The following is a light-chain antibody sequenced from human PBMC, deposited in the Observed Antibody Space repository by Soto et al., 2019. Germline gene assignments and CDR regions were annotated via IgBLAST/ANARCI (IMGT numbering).Light chain of an antibody. J-gene: IGLJ2*01. CDR1: TGAVTSGYY. CDR2: STS. CDR3: LRFYGGQMGV. V-gene: IGLV7-43*01. Sequence: QAVVTQEPSLTVSPGGTVTLTCASSTGAVTSGYYPNWFQQKPGQAPRALIYSTSNKYSWTPARFSGSLLGGKAALTLSGVQPEDEDEYYWLRFYGGQMGVFGGGTKLTVL.